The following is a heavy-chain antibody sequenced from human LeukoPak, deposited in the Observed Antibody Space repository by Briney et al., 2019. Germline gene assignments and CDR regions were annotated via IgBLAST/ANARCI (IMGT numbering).Heavy chain of an antibody. V-gene: IGHV4-59*08. CDR1: GGSISSYY. J-gene: IGHJ4*02. D-gene: IGHD2-15*01. Sequence: SETLSLTCTVSGGSISSYYWSWIRQPPEKGLEWIGYIYYSGSTNYNPSLKSRVTISVDTSKNQFSLKLSSVTAADTAVYYCARHPCSGGSCYSIDYWGQGTLVTVSS. CDR2: IYYSGST. CDR3: ARHPCSGGSCYSIDY.